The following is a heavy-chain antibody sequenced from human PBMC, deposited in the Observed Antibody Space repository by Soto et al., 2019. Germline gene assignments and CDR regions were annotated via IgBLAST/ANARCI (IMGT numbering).Heavy chain of an antibody. V-gene: IGHV3-53*04. D-gene: IGHD3-3*01. CDR3: ARGPSIPDLWRGGIDF. CDR2: IYSGGSA. Sequence: EVQLVESGGGLVQPGGSLRLSCAASGFTVSSNYMSWVRQAPGKGLEWVSVIYSGGSAYYEDSVKGRFTISRHNSKNTLYLQMNSLRAEDTSVYYCARGPSIPDLWRGGIDFWGQGTLVTV. J-gene: IGHJ4*02. CDR1: GFTVSSNY.